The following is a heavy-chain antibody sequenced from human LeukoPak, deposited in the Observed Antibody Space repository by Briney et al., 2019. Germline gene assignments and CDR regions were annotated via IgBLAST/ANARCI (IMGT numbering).Heavy chain of an antibody. D-gene: IGHD5-18*01. CDR2: ISAYNGNT. CDR1: GYTFTSYG. Sequence: ASVKVSCKASGYTFTSYGISWVRQAPGQGLEWMGWISAYNGNTNYAQKLQGRVTMTTDTSTSTAYMELRSLRSDDTAVYYCARDLSGYSYGYMVYWGQGTPVTVSS. J-gene: IGHJ4*02. V-gene: IGHV1-18*01. CDR3: ARDLSGYSYGYMVY.